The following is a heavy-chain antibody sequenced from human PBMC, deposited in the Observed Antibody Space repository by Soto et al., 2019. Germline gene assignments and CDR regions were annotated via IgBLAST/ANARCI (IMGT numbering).Heavy chain of an antibody. J-gene: IGHJ4*02. Sequence: RGSLRLSCAAPGFTLSHHYIAWALLFPGKKMEWVGRIRKKTNGYTTEYAASVKGRFTISRDDSKSSIYLQMNGLKSDDSAVYFCAKGSTTSYFDFWGQGTQVTVCS. CDR3: AKGSTTSYFDF. CDR1: GFTLSHHY. D-gene: IGHD3-10*01. CDR2: IRKKTNGYTT. V-gene: IGHV3-72*01.